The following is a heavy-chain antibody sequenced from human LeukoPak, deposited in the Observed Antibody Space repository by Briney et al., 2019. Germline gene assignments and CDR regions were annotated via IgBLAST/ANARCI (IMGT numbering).Heavy chain of an antibody. Sequence: GGSLRLSCAASGFTFSRYNMNWVRQAPGKGLEWVSSISDSSSYIYYADSVKGRFTISRDNAKNSLYLQMNSLRAEDTAVYYCARDLSPIDGSGSYLVYWGQGTLVTVPS. CDR2: ISDSSSYI. D-gene: IGHD3-10*01. CDR3: ARDLSPIDGSGSYLVY. CDR1: GFTFSRYN. V-gene: IGHV3-21*01. J-gene: IGHJ4*02.